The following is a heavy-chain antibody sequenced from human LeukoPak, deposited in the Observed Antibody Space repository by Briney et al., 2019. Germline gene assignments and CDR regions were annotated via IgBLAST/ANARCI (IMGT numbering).Heavy chain of an antibody. D-gene: IGHD2-21*02. CDR1: GFTFSSYG. Sequence: GGSLRLSCAASGFTFSSYGMHWVRQAPGKGLEWVAVISYDGSNKYYADSVKGRFTISRDNSKNTLYLQMNSLRSEDTAVYYCAREEYCGGDCYSNWFDPWGQGTLVTVSS. V-gene: IGHV3-30*03. J-gene: IGHJ5*02. CDR2: ISYDGSNK. CDR3: AREEYCGGDCYSNWFDP.